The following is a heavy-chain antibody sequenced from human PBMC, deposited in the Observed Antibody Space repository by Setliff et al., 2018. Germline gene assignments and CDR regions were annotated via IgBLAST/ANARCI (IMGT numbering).Heavy chain of an antibody. CDR1: RGSISSSGYY. Sequence: SETLSLTCTVSRGSISSSGYYWVWIRQPPGKGLEWIGSIYSGGNTNYNPSLKSRVTISIDTSKNQFSLKVNSVTAADTAVYYCARVLVLGYNWFDPWGQGTLVTVSS. D-gene: IGHD3-10*01. J-gene: IGHJ5*02. CDR2: IYSGGNT. CDR3: ARVLVLGYNWFDP. V-gene: IGHV4-39*07.